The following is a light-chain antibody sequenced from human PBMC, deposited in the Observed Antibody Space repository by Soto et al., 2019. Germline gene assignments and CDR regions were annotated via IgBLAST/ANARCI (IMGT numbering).Light chain of an antibody. CDR1: QSVLYSSNNKNY. CDR3: QQYSSTPLT. Sequence: DIVMTQSPDSLAVSLGERATLNCKSTQSVLYSSNNKNYLACYQQKPGQPPKLLIYWASTRESGVPDRFSGSGSGTDFTLTISRLQAEDVAVYYCQQYSSTPLTFGGGTKVEIK. J-gene: IGKJ4*01. CDR2: WAS. V-gene: IGKV4-1*01.